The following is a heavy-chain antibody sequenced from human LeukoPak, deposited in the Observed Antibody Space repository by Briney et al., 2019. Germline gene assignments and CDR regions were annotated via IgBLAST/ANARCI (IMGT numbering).Heavy chain of an antibody. V-gene: IGHV1-69*13. CDR3: ARTYVWGSYRPYYFDY. J-gene: IGHJ4*02. CDR2: IIPIFGTA. D-gene: IGHD3-16*02. CDR1: GGTFSSYA. Sequence: ASVKVSCKASGGTFSSYAISWVRQAPGQGLEWMGGIIPIFGTANYAQKFQGRVTITADESTSTAYTELSSLRSEDTAVYYCARTYVWGSYRPYYFDYWGQGTLVTVSS.